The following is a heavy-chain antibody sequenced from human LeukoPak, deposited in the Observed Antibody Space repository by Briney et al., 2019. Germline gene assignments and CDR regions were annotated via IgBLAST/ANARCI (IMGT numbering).Heavy chain of an antibody. CDR3: ARGSPQYGGYVHY. J-gene: IGHJ4*02. CDR2: ISYDGSNE. CDR1: GFTFSNYA. Sequence: GGSLRLSCAASGFTFSNYAMHWVRQAPGKGLEWVAIISYDGSNEYYGDSVKGRFTISRDNSKNTLYLQMNSLRAEDTAVYYCARGSPQYGGYVHYWGQGTLVTVSS. V-gene: IGHV3-30*04. D-gene: IGHD4/OR15-4a*01.